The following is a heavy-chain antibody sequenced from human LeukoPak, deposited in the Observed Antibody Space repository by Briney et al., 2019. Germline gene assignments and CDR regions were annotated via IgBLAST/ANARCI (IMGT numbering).Heavy chain of an antibody. CDR1: GGSISSSSYY. V-gene: IGHV4-39*06. Sequence: SETLSLTCTVSGGSISSSSYYWGWIRQPPGKGLEWIGSIYYSGSTYYNPSLKSRVTISVDTSKNQFPLKLSSVTAADTAVYYCARHDGEAGDYIDYWGQGTLVTVSS. CDR2: IYYSGST. J-gene: IGHJ4*02. CDR3: ARHDGEAGDYIDY. D-gene: IGHD4-17*01.